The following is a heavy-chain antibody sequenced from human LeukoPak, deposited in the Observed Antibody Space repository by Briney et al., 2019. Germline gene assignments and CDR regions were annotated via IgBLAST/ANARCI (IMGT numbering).Heavy chain of an antibody. Sequence: PGGSLRLSCAASGFTFSSYAMHWVRQAPGKGLEWVPVISYDGSNKYYADSVKGRFTISRDNSKNTLYLQMNSLRAEDTAVYYCAREISGYDDYYFDYWGQGTLVTVSS. D-gene: IGHD5-12*01. CDR1: GFTFSSYA. J-gene: IGHJ4*02. CDR3: AREISGYDDYYFDY. CDR2: ISYDGSNK. V-gene: IGHV3-30*04.